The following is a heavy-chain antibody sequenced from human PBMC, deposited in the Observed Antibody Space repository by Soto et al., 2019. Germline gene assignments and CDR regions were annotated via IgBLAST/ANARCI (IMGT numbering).Heavy chain of an antibody. CDR2: INTGKGDT. CDR3: ARYDYNGYYFDY. V-gene: IGHV1-3*04. Sequence: GASVKVSCKASGYTFTAHAMHWVRQAPGQGLEWMGWINTGKGDTKYSQKFQGRVTMTRDTSTTTVYMELSSLKSEDTAVYYCARYDYNGYYFDYWGQGTLVTVSS. J-gene: IGHJ4*02. CDR1: GYTFTAHA. D-gene: IGHD4-4*01.